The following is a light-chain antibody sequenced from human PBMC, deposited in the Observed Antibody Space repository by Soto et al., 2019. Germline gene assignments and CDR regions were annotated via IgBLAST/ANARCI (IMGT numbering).Light chain of an antibody. V-gene: IGKV3D-15*01. J-gene: IGKJ4*01. Sequence: EIVMTQSPATLSVSPGERATLPCRASQSVASNVAWYQQKPGQVPSLLIYGASTRATGIPARFSGSASGTEFTLTISSLQSEDFAVYYCQQYNNWPITFGGGTKVEIK. CDR2: GAS. CDR1: QSVASN. CDR3: QQYNNWPIT.